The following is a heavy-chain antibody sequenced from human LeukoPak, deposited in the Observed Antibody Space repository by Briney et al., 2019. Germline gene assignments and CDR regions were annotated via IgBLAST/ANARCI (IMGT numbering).Heavy chain of an antibody. CDR1: GFTFSNFA. Sequence: GGSLRLSCAASGFTFSNFAMSWVRQAPGKGLEYVSAISDSGGNTYYADSVKGRFTISRDTSKNTLYLQMNSLRAEDTAVYYCARENGMDVWGQGTTVTVSS. CDR2: ISDSGGNT. CDR3: ARENGMDV. J-gene: IGHJ6*02. V-gene: IGHV3-23*01.